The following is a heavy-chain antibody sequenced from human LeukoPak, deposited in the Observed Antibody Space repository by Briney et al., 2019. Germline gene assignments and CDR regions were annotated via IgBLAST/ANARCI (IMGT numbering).Heavy chain of an antibody. J-gene: IGHJ4*02. Sequence: GGSLRLSCAASGFTFSDYWMSWVRQAPAKGPEWVANIKQDGSDKYYLDSVKGRFTISRDNSKNTLYLQMNSLRAEDTAVYYCAREYSSGWYDYWGQGTLVTVSS. CDR2: IKQDGSDK. D-gene: IGHD6-19*01. CDR3: AREYSSGWYDY. V-gene: IGHV3-7*01. CDR1: GFTFSDYW.